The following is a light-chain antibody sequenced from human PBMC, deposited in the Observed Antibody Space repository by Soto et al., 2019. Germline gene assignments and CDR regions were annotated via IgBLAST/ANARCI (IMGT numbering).Light chain of an antibody. Sequence: DIHMTQSPATLSASVGDRVTITYRASQSISTWLAWYQQKPGKAPKLLIYWASSLESGVPSRFSGSGSGTEFTLTISSLQPDDFATYYCQHSTTYSGTFGPGTKVDIK. CDR2: WAS. V-gene: IGKV1-5*03. CDR1: QSISTW. J-gene: IGKJ3*01. CDR3: QHSTTYSGT.